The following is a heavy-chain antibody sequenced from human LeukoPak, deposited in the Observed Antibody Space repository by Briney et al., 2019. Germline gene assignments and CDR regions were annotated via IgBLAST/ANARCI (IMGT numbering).Heavy chain of an antibody. Sequence: GGSLRLSXAASGFTFSSYSMNWVRQAPGKGLEWVSSISSSSSYIYYADSMKGRFTISRDNARNSLYLQMNSLRAEDTAVYYCARVEDVYTSSPYFDYWGQGTLVTVSS. CDR2: ISSSSSYI. CDR3: ARVEDVYTSSPYFDY. D-gene: IGHD6-6*01. J-gene: IGHJ4*02. CDR1: GFTFSSYS. V-gene: IGHV3-21*01.